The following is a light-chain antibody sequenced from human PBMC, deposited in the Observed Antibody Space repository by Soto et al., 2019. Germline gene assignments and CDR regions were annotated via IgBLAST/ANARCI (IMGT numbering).Light chain of an antibody. Sequence: DVVMTQSPLSLPVTLGQPASISCRSSQSLLYSDGNTHLNLFHQRPGQSPRRLIYKVSNRDSGDPDRFSGSGSGTDFTLKISRVEAEDVGVYDCVQGTHWPPYTFGRGTKLDIK. CDR2: KVS. V-gene: IGKV2-30*01. CDR1: QSLLYSDGNTH. J-gene: IGKJ2*01. CDR3: VQGTHWPPYT.